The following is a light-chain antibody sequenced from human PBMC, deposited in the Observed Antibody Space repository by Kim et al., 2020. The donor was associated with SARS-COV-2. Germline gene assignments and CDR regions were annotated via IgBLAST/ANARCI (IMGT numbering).Light chain of an antibody. Sequence: SYELTQPPSVSVAPGKTARITCGGNDIGSTSVHWYRQRPGQAPVVVINNDDERPSGIPERFSGSTSGNTATLTISRAEAGDEADYYCQVWDADNDHWVFG. CDR3: QVWDADNDHWV. J-gene: IGLJ3*02. V-gene: IGLV3-21*04. CDR2: NDD. CDR1: DIGSTS.